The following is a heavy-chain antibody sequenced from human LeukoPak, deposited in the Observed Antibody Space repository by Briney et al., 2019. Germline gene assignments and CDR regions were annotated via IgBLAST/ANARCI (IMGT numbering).Heavy chain of an antibody. V-gene: IGHV3-74*01. J-gene: IGHJ5*01. D-gene: IGHD6-19*01. CDR2: IKSDGSVT. CDR1: GFTFSPYW. Sequence: GGSLRLSCAASGFTFSPYWMHWVRQAPGEGLVWVSRIKSDGSVTWYADSVKGRFTISRDNSKNTFYLQMNSLRAEDTAVYFCAKGSGSGWYGWFASWGQGTLVTVSS. CDR3: AKGSGSGWYGWFAS.